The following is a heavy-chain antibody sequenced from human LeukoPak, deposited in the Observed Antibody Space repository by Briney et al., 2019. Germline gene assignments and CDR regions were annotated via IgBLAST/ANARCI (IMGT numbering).Heavy chain of an antibody. Sequence: SETLSLTCTVSGGSISSYYWSWIRQPAGKGLEWIGRIYTSGSTNYNPSLKSRVTMSVDTSKNQFSLKLSSVTAADTAVYYCARGWLRASGYYYYYYMDVWGKGTTVTISS. V-gene: IGHV4-4*07. J-gene: IGHJ6*03. CDR1: GGSISSYY. CDR2: IYTSGST. D-gene: IGHD5-12*01. CDR3: ARGWLRASGYYYYYYMDV.